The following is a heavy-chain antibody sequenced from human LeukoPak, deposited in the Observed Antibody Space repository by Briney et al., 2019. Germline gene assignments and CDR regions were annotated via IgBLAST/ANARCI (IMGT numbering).Heavy chain of an antibody. CDR1: VCFINLGGYP. V-gene: IGHV4-31*03. D-gene: IGHD2-15*01. Sequence: SETLSLTCTVSVCFINLGGYPGSWIRQHPGKGLEWIGYIYYSGTTYYNPSLRSRVTISVDTSKNQFSLRLSSVTAADTAVYYCARFGHSNCSGSSCLFDYWSQGTLVTVSS. J-gene: IGHJ4*02. CDR3: ARFGHSNCSGSSCLFDY. CDR2: IYYSGTT.